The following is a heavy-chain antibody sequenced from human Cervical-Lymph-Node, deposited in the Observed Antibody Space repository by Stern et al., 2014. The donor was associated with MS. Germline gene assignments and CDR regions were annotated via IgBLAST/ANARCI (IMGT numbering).Heavy chain of an antibody. V-gene: IGHV4-31*03. CDR2: IYFSGST. CDR1: NDSINSGNYY. J-gene: IGHJ3*01. Sequence: QVQLQESGPGLVKPSQTLSLTCTVSNDSINSGNYYWSWIRQHPGKGLEWIGYIYFSGSTYYNPSLKSRVTISIDTSKNQFSLRLSSVTTADTAIYYCARTPGYCSGASCYTDAFDVWGQGTLVTVSS. CDR3: ARTPGYCSGASCYTDAFDV. D-gene: IGHD2-2*02.